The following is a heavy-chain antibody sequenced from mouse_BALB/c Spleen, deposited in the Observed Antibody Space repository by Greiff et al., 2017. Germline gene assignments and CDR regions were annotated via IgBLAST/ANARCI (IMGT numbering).Heavy chain of an antibody. CDR2: ISSGSSTI. Sequence: EVQLQESGGGLVQPGGSRKLSCAASGFTFSSFGMYWVRQAPEKGLEWVAYISSGSSTIYYTDTVKGRFTISRDNPKNTLFLQMTSLRSEDTAMYYCARSALTANAMDYWGQGTSVTVSA. J-gene: IGHJ4*01. V-gene: IGHV5-17*02. CDR3: ARSALTANAMDY. CDR1: GFTFSSFG.